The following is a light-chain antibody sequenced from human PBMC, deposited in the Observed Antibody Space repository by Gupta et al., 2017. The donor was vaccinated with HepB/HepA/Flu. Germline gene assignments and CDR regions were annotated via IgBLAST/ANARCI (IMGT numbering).Light chain of an antibody. Sequence: GTYKLVSWYQQHPGKAPKLMIYEVDKRPSGVSDRFSGSKSGNTASLTISGLQAEDEADYYCCSYAGNNIHIFATGTKVTVL. CDR3: CSYAGNNIHI. J-gene: IGLJ1*01. V-gene: IGLV2-23*02. CDR1: GTYKL. CDR2: EVD.